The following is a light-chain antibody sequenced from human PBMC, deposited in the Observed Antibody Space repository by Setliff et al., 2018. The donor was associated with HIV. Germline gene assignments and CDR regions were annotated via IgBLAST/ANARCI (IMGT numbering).Light chain of an antibody. V-gene: IGLV1-44*01. CDR2: SQN. CDR3: EAWDDSLSGPV. CDR1: SSNIGSNT. J-gene: IGLJ3*02. Sequence: QSVLTQPPPASGTPGQRINISCSGSSSNIGSNTVNWYQHLPGTAPELLIYSQNQRPSGVPDRFSGSKSGTSASLAISGLQSEDEGDYYCEAWDDSLSGPVFGGGTKVTVL.